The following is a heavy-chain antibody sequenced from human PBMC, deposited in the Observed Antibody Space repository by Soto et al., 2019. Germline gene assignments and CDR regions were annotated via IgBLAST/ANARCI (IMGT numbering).Heavy chain of an antibody. J-gene: IGHJ4*02. Sequence: SETLSLTCAVYGGSFSGYYWSWIRQPPGKGLEWIGEINHSGSTNYNPALKSRVTISVDTSKNQFSLKLSSVTAADTAVYYCARGLEGFAVVVAATHYFDYWGQGTLVTVSS. V-gene: IGHV4-34*01. CDR3: ARGLEGFAVVVAATHYFDY. D-gene: IGHD2-15*01. CDR2: INHSGST. CDR1: GGSFSGYY.